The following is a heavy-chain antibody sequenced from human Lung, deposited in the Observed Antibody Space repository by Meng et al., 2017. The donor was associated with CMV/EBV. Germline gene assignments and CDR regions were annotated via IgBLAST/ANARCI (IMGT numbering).Heavy chain of an antibody. CDR2: IYRGDNT. Sequence: EVHLVESGGCLVQPGGSLILSCAASGFNVRDKYMSWVRQAPGKGLECVCIIYRGDNTYYIDSVKDRFTVSRDNSKNTMYLQMNSLRVEDTAVYYCTGDSVSNPNLDYWGQGTLVTVSS. D-gene: IGHD3-10*01. J-gene: IGHJ4*02. CDR1: GFNVRDKY. CDR3: TGDSVSNPNLDY. V-gene: IGHV3-66*01.